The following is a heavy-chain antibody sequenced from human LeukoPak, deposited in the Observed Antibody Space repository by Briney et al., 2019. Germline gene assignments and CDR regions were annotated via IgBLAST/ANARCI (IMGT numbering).Heavy chain of an antibody. Sequence: SETLSLTCAVYGGSFSGYYWSWLRQPPGKGLEWIGEINHSGSTNYNPSLKSRVTISVDTSKNQFSLKLSSVTAAGTAVYYCARTTAGTGAARLFDYWGQGTLVTVSS. J-gene: IGHJ4*02. CDR2: INHSGST. CDR3: ARTTAGTGAARLFDY. CDR1: GGSFSGYY. V-gene: IGHV4-34*01. D-gene: IGHD6-13*01.